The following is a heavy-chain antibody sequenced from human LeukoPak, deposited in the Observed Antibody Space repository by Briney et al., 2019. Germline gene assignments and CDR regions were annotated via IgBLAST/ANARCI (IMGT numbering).Heavy chain of an antibody. V-gene: IGHV4-39*07. CDR3: ARGDLRIVVVITPVFDY. Sequence: PSETLSLTCTVSGGSISSSSYYWGWIRQPPGKGLEWIGSIYYSGSTYYNPSLKSRVTISVDTSKNQFSLKLSSVTAADTAVYYCARGDLRIVVVITPVFDYWGQGTLVTVSS. CDR2: IYYSGST. D-gene: IGHD3-22*01. J-gene: IGHJ4*02. CDR1: GGSISSSSYY.